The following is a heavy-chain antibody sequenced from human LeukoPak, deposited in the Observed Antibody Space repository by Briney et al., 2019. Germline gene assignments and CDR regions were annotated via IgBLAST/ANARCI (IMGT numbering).Heavy chain of an antibody. CDR1: GGSISSGGYY. CDR2: IYYSGST. CDR3: ARGGIAPGYYFDY. V-gene: IGHV4-61*08. J-gene: IGHJ4*02. Sequence: RSSQTLSLTCTVSGGSISSGGYYCSWIRQPPGKGLEWIGYIYYSGSTNYKPSLKSRVTISVDTSKKQLSLKLSSVTAADTAVYHCARGGIAPGYYFDYWGQGTLVTVSS. D-gene: IGHD2-21*01.